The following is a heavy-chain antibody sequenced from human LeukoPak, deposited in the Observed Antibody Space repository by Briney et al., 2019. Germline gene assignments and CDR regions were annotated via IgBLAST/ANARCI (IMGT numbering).Heavy chain of an antibody. CDR3: ARGLDPITAAGTDY. J-gene: IGHJ4*02. V-gene: IGHV3-48*02. D-gene: IGHD6-13*01. CDR2: MSSSTSTI. Sequence: PGRSLRLLCAASGFSFRRYSMNWVRQAPGKGLEWGSYMSSSTSTIHYADSAKGRFTISRDNAKNSLYLQMNSLSDEDTAVYYCARGLDPITAAGTDYWGQGTLVTVSS. CDR1: GFSFRRYS.